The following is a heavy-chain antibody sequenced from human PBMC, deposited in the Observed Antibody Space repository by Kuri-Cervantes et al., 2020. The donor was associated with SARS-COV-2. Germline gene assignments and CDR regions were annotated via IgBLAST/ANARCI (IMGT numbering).Heavy chain of an antibody. CDR2: IRYDGSNK. CDR3: ARAYGDYVFREGLDS. J-gene: IGHJ4*02. CDR1: GFTFSSYS. Sequence: GGSLRLSCAASGFTFSSYSMNWVRQAPGKGLEWVAFIRYDGSNKYYADSVKGRFTISRDNSKNTLYLQMNSLRAEDTAVYYCARAYGDYVFREGLDSWGQGTLVTVSS. D-gene: IGHD4-17*01. V-gene: IGHV3-30*02.